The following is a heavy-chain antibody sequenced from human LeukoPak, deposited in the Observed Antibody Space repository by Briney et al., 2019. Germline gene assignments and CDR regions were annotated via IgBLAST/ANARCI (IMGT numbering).Heavy chain of an antibody. CDR1: GDSISSGDYY. D-gene: IGHD3-22*01. V-gene: IGHV4-61*02. CDR3: ARVPPSSNYDSSGYYYYYYMDV. Sequence: PSETLSLTCTVSGDSISSGDYYWSWIRQPAGGGLEWIGRISTIGITNYNLSLISRVTISIDTSKNQFSLKLSSVTAADTAVYYCARVPPSSNYDSSGYYYYYYMDVWGKGTTVTVSS. CDR2: ISTIGIT. J-gene: IGHJ6*03.